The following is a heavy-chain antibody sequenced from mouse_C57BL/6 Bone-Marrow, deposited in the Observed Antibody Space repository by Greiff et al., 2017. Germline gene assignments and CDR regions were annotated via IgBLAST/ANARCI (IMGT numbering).Heavy chain of an antibody. Sequence: VHVKQSGPELVKPGDSVKISCKASGYSFTGYFMNWVMQSHGKSLEWIGRINPYNGDTFYNQKFKGKATLTVDKSSSTAHMELRSLTSEDSAVYYCARSRGTVVAPDYWGQGTTLTVSS. CDR3: ARSRGTVVAPDY. CDR2: INPYNGDT. V-gene: IGHV1-20*01. D-gene: IGHD1-1*01. CDR1: GYSFTGYF. J-gene: IGHJ2*01.